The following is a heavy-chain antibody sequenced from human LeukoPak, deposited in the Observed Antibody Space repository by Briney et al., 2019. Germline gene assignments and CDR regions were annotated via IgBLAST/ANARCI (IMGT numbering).Heavy chain of an antibody. Sequence: PSETLSLTCAVSGGSFSGYYWSWIRQPPGKGLEWIGEINHSGSTNYNPSLKSRVTISVDTSKNQFSLKLSSVTAADTAVYYCARGPPPVVVPAAMRESDYWGQGTLVTVSS. CDR2: INHSGST. CDR3: ARGPPPVVVPAAMRESDY. D-gene: IGHD2-2*01. J-gene: IGHJ4*02. V-gene: IGHV4-34*01. CDR1: GGSFSGYY.